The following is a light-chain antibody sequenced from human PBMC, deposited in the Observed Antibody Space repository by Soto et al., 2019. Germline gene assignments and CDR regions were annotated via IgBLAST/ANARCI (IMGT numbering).Light chain of an antibody. CDR2: EVS. V-gene: IGLV2-14*01. CDR3: SSYTSSNTLV. CDR1: SSDVSGYKY. J-gene: IGLJ1*01. Sequence: QSALTQPASVSGSPGQSITISCTGTSSDVSGYKYVSWYQQHPGKVPKLMIYEVSNRPSGVSNRFSGSKSANTASLTISGLQAEDEADYYCSSYTSSNTLVFGTGTKVTVL.